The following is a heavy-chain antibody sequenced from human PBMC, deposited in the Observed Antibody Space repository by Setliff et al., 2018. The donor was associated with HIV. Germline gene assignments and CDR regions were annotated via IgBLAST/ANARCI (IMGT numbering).Heavy chain of an antibody. V-gene: IGHV4-39*01. CDR3: ARHFPSISLFFGDPGPFDR. D-gene: IGHD3-10*01. CDR2: IYYSGST. CDR1: GGSISSSSFY. J-gene: IGHJ4*02. Sequence: SETLSLTCTVSGGSISSSSFYWGWIRQPPGKGLEWIGSIYYSGSTYYNPSLKSRVTISVDTSTNQFSLKLTSVTAADTAVYFCARHFPSISLFFGDPGPFDRWGQGALVTVSS.